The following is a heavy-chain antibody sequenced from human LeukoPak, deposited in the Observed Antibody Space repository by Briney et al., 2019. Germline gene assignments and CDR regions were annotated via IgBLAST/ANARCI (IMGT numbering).Heavy chain of an antibody. CDR2: ITGSGGST. D-gene: IGHD3-3*01. J-gene: IGHJ6*02. CDR1: GFTFTRYW. V-gene: IGHV3-23*01. Sequence: GGSLRLSCAASGFTFTRYWMTWVRQAPGKGLEWVSSITGSGGSTYYGDSVKGRFTISRDNSKNTLYLQMNSLRAEDTAVYYCAKDGGGSLEWLPPMDVWGQGTTVTVSS. CDR3: AKDGGGSLEWLPPMDV.